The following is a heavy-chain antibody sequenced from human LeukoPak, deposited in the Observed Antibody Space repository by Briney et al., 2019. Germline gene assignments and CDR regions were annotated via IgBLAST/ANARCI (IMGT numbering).Heavy chain of an antibody. J-gene: IGHJ4*02. D-gene: IGHD2-8*01. CDR3: ATTNGVY. Sequence: NPSETLSRTCTVSGYSISSGYYWGWIRQPPGKGLEWIGSIYHSGSTYYNPSLKSRVTISVDTSKNQFSLKLSSVTAADTAVYYCATTNGVYWGQGTLVTVSS. CDR1: GYSISSGYY. V-gene: IGHV4-38-2*02. CDR2: IYHSGST.